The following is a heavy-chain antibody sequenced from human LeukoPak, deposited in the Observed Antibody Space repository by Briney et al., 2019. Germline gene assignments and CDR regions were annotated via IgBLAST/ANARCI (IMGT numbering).Heavy chain of an antibody. CDR3: ARHPVWWFDP. D-gene: IGHD2-21*01. Sequence: SETLSLTCAVYGGSFSGYYWSWIRQPPEKGLEWIGEINHSGSTNYNPSLKSRVTISVDTSKNQFSLKLSSMTAADTAVYYCARHPVWWFDPWGQGTLVTVSS. J-gene: IGHJ5*02. CDR2: INHSGST. V-gene: IGHV4-34*01. CDR1: GGSFSGYY.